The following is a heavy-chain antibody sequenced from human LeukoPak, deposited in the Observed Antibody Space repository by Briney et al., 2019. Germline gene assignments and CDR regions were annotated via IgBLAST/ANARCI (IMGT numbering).Heavy chain of an antibody. Sequence: AASVTVSCKASGYTFTVYYMHWVRQAPGQGLEWMGWINPNSGGTNYAQKFRGRVTMTRDTSISTAYMELSRLRSDDTAVYYCARSNDGVYCSGGSCYTYNWFDPWGQGTLVTVSS. J-gene: IGHJ5*02. CDR1: GYTFTVYY. CDR2: INPNSGGT. V-gene: IGHV1-2*02. CDR3: ARSNDGVYCSGGSCYTYNWFDP. D-gene: IGHD2-15*01.